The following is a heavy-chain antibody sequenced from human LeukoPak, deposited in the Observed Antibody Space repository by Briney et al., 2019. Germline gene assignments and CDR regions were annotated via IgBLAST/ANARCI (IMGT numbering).Heavy chain of an antibody. CDR3: VRALSGSYDY. V-gene: IGHV4-59*12. D-gene: IGHD1-26*01. CDR1: GGSISSYY. CDR2: IYYSGSP. J-gene: IGHJ4*02. Sequence: PSETLSLTCTVSGGSISSYYWSWIRQPPGKGLEWIGYIYYSGSPNYNPSLMSRVIISIDTSKNQFSLNLSSVTAADTAVYHCVRALSGSYDYWGQGTLVTVSS.